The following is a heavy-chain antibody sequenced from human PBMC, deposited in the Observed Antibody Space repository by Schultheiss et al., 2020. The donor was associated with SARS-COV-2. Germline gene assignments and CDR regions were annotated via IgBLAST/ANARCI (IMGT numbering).Heavy chain of an antibody. CDR1: GFTVSSNY. Sequence: GGSLRLSCAASGFTVSSNYMSWVRQAPGKGLEWVGRIKSKTDGGTTDYAAPVKGRFTISRDDSKNTLYLQMNSLRAEDTAVYYCAKGPRSIIRTDYWGQGTLVTVSS. CDR2: IKSKTDGGTT. J-gene: IGHJ4*02. D-gene: IGHD6-6*01. CDR3: AKGPRSIIRTDY. V-gene: IGHV3-15*01.